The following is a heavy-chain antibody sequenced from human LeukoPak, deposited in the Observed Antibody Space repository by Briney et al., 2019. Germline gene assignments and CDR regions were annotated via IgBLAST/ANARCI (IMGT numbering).Heavy chain of an antibody. CDR3: AKDRYSYAFEYSDS. D-gene: IGHD5-18*01. V-gene: IGHV3-30*18. CDR2: ISNDGSKK. J-gene: IGHJ4*02. Sequence: GGSLRLSCAASRFTFSSCGMHWVRQAPGKGLDWVAVISNDGSKKYYADSVKGRFTISRDNSKNTLSLQVSSLRTEDTAVYYCAKDRYSYAFEYSDSWGQGTLVTVSS. CDR1: RFTFSSCG.